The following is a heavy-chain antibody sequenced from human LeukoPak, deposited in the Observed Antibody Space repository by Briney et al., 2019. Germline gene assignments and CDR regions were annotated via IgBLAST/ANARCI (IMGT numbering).Heavy chain of an antibody. D-gene: IGHD3-10*01. V-gene: IGHV4-59*08. J-gene: IGHJ5*02. Sequence: PSETLSLTCTVSGGSIRSYYWSWLRQPPGEGLEWLGYISYSGSTYSNPSVESRPIMSLDTSKNQFSLRLSSVTAADTAVYYCARGINVRGVIKWFDPWGQGTLVTVSS. CDR2: ISYSGST. CDR1: GGSIRSYY. CDR3: ARGINVRGVIKWFDP.